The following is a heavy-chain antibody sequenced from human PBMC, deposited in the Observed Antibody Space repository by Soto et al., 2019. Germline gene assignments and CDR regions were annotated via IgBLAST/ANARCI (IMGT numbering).Heavy chain of an antibody. Sequence: QVQLVESGGGVVQPGRSLRLSCAASGFTFSSYGMHWVRQAPGKGLAWVAVISYDGSNKYYADSVKGRFTISRDNSKNTVYLQMNSLREVDTAVYYCAKDQDSGYDSGYYYGIDVWGQGTTVIVSS. V-gene: IGHV3-30*18. CDR2: ISYDGSNK. CDR3: AKDQDSGYDSGYYYGIDV. D-gene: IGHD5-12*01. J-gene: IGHJ6*02. CDR1: GFTFSSYG.